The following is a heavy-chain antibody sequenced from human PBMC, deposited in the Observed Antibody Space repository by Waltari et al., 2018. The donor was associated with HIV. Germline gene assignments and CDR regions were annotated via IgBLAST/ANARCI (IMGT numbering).Heavy chain of an antibody. J-gene: IGHJ6*02. CDR2: FDPEDDET. CDR3: ATGGGTTSIQLYDLDV. Sequence: QVQLIQSGAEVKKPGASVKVSCKVFGYTLTELSKPWVRQAPGKGLEWMGGFDPEDDETIYAQKFQGRVTMTEDTSTDSAYMELSSLTSEDTAVYYCATGGGTTSIQLYDLDVWGQGTTVTVSS. V-gene: IGHV1-24*01. D-gene: IGHD1-26*01. CDR1: GYTLTELS.